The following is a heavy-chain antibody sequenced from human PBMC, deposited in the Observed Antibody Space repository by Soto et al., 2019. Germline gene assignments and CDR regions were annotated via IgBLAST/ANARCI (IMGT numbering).Heavy chain of an antibody. CDR1: GGSISTSRSY. Sequence: QLQLLESGPGLVKASETLSLTCSVSGGSISTSRSYWAWIRQPPGKGLEWLANIFYSGSTFYNPSLGSRFSFPVNTSKNEFPLKLRSVTAADTAVYYCARQPTTGDTDLWFDPWGQGTLVTVSS. V-gene: IGHV4-39*01. D-gene: IGHD2-21*01. CDR3: ARQPTTGDTDLWFDP. CDR2: IFYSGST. J-gene: IGHJ5*02.